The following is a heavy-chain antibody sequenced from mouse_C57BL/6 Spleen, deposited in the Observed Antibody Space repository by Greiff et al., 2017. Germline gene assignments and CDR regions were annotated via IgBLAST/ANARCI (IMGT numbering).Heavy chain of an antibody. CDR2: IYPGSGNT. J-gene: IGHJ2*01. D-gene: IGHD1-1*01. CDR1: GYSFTSYY. CDR3: ARGYITTVTLDY. Sequence: VKLQESGPELVKPGASVKISCKASGYSFTSYYIHWVKQRPGQGLEWIGWIYPGSGNTKYNEKFKGKATLTADTSSSTAYMQLSSLTSEDSAVYYCARGYITTVTLDYWGQGTTLTVSS. V-gene: IGHV1-66*01.